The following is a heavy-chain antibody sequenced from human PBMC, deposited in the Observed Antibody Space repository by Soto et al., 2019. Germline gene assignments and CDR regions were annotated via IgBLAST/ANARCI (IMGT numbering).Heavy chain of an antibody. J-gene: IGHJ4*02. CDR3: ASSGGPGDLGELSFQSHLFDY. CDR1: GGSFSGYY. D-gene: IGHD3-16*02. V-gene: IGHV4-34*01. CDR2: INHSGST. Sequence: QGERQPWGAGLLKHTENLSLTCAVYGGSFSGYYSSWIRQPAGKGLEWIGEINHSGSTNYNPSLKSRVSISVDTSKNQFSLKLSSVTAADTSVYYCASSGGPGDLGELSFQSHLFDYWGQGTLVTVSS.